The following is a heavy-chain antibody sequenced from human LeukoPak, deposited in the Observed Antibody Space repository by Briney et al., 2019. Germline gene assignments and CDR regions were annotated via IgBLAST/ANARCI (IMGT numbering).Heavy chain of an antibody. CDR3: ARGSSSWYYYYYMDV. D-gene: IGHD6-13*01. CDR1: GFTFSSYG. J-gene: IGHJ6*03. V-gene: IGHV3-33*01. CDR2: IWYDGSNK. Sequence: GGSLRLSCAASGFTFSSYGMHWVRQAPGKGLEWVAVIWYDGSNKYYADSVKGRFTISRDNSKNTLYLQMNSLRAEDTAVYYCARGSSSWYYYYYMDVWGKGTTVTVSS.